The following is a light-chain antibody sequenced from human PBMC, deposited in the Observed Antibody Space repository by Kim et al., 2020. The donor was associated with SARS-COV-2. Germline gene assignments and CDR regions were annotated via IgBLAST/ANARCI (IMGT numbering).Light chain of an antibody. CDR1: QDIANS. CDR3: QKYNSAPWT. Sequence: ASVGSTVPITCRTRQDIANSFAWDQQKPGKVPKVLIYAASTLQSGVPSRCSGGGSGTEFTRTIGSLPTEDVATYCCQKYNSAPWTFGPGTKVDIK. CDR2: AAS. J-gene: IGKJ1*01. V-gene: IGKV1-27*01.